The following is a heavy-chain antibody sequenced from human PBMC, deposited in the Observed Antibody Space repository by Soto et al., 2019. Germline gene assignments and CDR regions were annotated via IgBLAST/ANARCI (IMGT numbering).Heavy chain of an antibody. D-gene: IGHD3-3*01. CDR1: GFTFSDYA. CDR3: AKAGRITIFGVLT. CDR2: ITDSGGST. J-gene: IGHJ1*01. Sequence: GGSLRLSCAASGFTFSDYAMSWVRQAPGKGLEWVSTITDSGGSTSYADSVKGRFTVSRDNPKNTLYLHMTSLRAEDTAVYFCAKAGRITIFGVLTWGQGALVTVSS. V-gene: IGHV3-23*01.